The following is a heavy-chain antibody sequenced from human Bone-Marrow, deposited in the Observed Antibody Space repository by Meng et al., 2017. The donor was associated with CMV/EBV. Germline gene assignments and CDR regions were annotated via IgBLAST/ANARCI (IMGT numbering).Heavy chain of an antibody. CDR3: ARREIRGYSEGLYAFDI. CDR2: IYSDGRT. CDR1: GFIVNHNY. D-gene: IGHD5-12*01. J-gene: IGHJ3*02. V-gene: IGHV3-66*02. Sequence: GESLKISCTRSGFIVNHNYMSWFRQAPGKGLEWVSLIYSDGRTDYADSAKGRFTVSRDNSRNMLYLHINSLRPEDTALYFCARREIRGYSEGLYAFDIWGQGTMVTVSS.